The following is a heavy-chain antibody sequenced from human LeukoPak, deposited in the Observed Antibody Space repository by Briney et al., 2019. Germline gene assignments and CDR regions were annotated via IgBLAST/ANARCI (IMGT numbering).Heavy chain of an antibody. Sequence: SETLSLTCTVSGASMTDYYWSWIRQPPGKGLEWIAYSHYSGETKYNPSLKSRITISVDASKNQFSLKLSSVTAADTAVYFCARQPGGTAAFDIWGQGTTVTVSA. V-gene: IGHV4-59*08. CDR2: SHYSGET. J-gene: IGHJ3*02. CDR1: GASMTDYY. D-gene: IGHD1-14*01. CDR3: ARQPGGTAAFDI.